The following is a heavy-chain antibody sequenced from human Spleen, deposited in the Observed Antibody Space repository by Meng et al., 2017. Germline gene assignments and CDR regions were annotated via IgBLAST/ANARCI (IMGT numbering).Heavy chain of an antibody. CDR2: ISGSGGST. Sequence: LSLTCAASGFTFSSYAMSWVRQAPGKGLEWVSAISGSGGSTYYADSVKGRFTISRDNSKNTLYLQMNSLRAEDTAVYYCAKDRGIVGAHYYWGQGTLVTVSS. V-gene: IGHV3-23*01. J-gene: IGHJ4*02. CDR3: AKDRGIVGAHYY. CDR1: GFTFSSYA. D-gene: IGHD1-26*01.